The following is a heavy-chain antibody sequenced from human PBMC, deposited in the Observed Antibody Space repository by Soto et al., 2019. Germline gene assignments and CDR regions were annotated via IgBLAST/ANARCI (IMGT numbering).Heavy chain of an antibody. J-gene: IGHJ4*02. CDR2: ISYDGSNK. V-gene: IGHV3-30-3*01. CDR3: ARGAGFNVEMATILFH. CDR1: GFTFSSYA. Sequence: PGGSLRLSCAASGFTFSSYAMHWVRQAPGKGLEWVAVISYDGSNKYYADSVKGRFTISRDNSKNTLYLQMNSLRAEDTAVYYCARGAGFNVEMATILFHWGQGTLVTVS. D-gene: IGHD5-12*01.